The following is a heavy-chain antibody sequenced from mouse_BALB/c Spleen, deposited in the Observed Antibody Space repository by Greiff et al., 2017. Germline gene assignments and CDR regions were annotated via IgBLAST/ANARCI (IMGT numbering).Heavy chain of an antibody. CDR3: AVGNPFDY. V-gene: IGHV5-12-2*01. CDR1: GFTFSSYT. D-gene: IGHD2-1*01. Sequence: EVKLVESGGGLVQPGGSLKLSCAASGFTFSSYTMSWVRQTPEKRLEWVAYISNGGGSTYYPDTVKGRFTISRDNAKNTLYLQMSSLKSEDTAMYYCAVGNPFDYWGQGTTLTVSS. J-gene: IGHJ2*01. CDR2: ISNGGGST.